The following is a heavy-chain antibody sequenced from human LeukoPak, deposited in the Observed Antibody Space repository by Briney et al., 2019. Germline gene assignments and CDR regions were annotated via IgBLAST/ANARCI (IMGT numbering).Heavy chain of an antibody. J-gene: IGHJ6*03. D-gene: IGHD2-2*01. CDR3: ARPAKGAYYFYYMDV. CDR1: GDTLPTYG. V-gene: IGHV1-18*01. CDR2: VSTYNGHT. Sequence: VASVKVSCKASGDTLPTYGITWVRQAPGQGLEWMGWVSTYNGHTNYAQYLQGRVTMTRDTSTNTAYMELRGLRANDTAIYYCARPAKGAYYFYYMDVWGKGTTVTVSS.